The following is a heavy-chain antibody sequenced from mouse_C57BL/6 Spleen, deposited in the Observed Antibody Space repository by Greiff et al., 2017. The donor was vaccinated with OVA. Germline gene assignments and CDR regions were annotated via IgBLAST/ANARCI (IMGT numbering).Heavy chain of an antibody. CDR2: IHPNSGST. CDR1: GYTFTSYW. Sequence: QVQLKQPGAELVKPGASVKLSCKASGYTFTSYWMHWVKQRPGQGLEWIGMIHPNSGSTNYNEKFKSKATLTVDKSSSTAYMQLSSLTSEDSAVYYCARSGGRQDYAMDYWGQGTSVTVSS. J-gene: IGHJ4*01. D-gene: IGHD2-12*01. V-gene: IGHV1-64*01. CDR3: ARSGGRQDYAMDY.